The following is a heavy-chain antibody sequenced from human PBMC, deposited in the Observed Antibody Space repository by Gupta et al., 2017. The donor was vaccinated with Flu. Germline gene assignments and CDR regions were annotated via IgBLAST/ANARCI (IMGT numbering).Heavy chain of an antibody. J-gene: IGHJ4*02. CDR2: IIPIFGTP. CDR1: GGPFTSYV. CDR3: ARGIVILGASDY. D-gene: IGHD1-26*01. V-gene: IGHV1-69*06. Sequence: QVQLEQSGAEVKKPGSSVKVSCKASGGPFTSYVINWVRQAPGQWLEWMGGIIPIFGTPNYAQKFQGRVTITADKSTTTAYMELSSLKSEDTAVYYCARGIVILGASDYWGQGTLVTVSS.